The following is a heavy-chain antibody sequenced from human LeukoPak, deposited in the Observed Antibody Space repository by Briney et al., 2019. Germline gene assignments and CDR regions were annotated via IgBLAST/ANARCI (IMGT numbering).Heavy chain of an antibody. CDR2: ISGSGGST. CDR3: AKDRLEWLFIDY. Sequence: GGSLRLSCAASGFTFSSYAMSWVRQAPGKGLEWVSAISGSGGSTYYADSVKGRFTISRDNYKNTLYLQMNSLRAEDTAVYYCAKDRLEWLFIDYWGQGTLVTVSS. J-gene: IGHJ4*02. D-gene: IGHD3-3*01. V-gene: IGHV3-23*01. CDR1: GFTFSSYA.